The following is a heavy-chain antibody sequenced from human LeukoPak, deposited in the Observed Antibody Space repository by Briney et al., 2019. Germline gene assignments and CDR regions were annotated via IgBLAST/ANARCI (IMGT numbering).Heavy chain of an antibody. D-gene: IGHD3-22*01. J-gene: IGHJ4*02. V-gene: IGHV3-48*03. CDR1: GFTFSSYE. CDR2: ISSSGSTI. CDR3: ARDGYYYDSSGYYSYYFDY. Sequence: GGSLRLSCAASGFTFSSYEMNWVRQAPGKGLEWVSYISSSGSTIYYADSVKGRFIISRDNAKNSLYLQMNSLRAEDTAVYYCARDGYYYDSSGYYSYYFDYWGQGTLVTVSS.